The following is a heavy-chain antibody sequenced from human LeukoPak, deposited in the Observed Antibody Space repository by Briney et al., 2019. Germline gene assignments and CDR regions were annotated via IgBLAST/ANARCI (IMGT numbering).Heavy chain of an antibody. J-gene: IGHJ4*02. V-gene: IGHV3-30*02. Sequence: PGGSLRLSCAASGFNFSIYGMHWVRQAPGKGLEWVALIWYDGNNKYYADSVKGRFTISRDNSKNTLYLQMNSLRAEDTAVYYCAKDLGYCSSTSCYTNPDYWGQGTLVTVSS. CDR2: IWYDGNNK. CDR1: GFNFSIYG. CDR3: AKDLGYCSSTSCYTNPDY. D-gene: IGHD2-2*02.